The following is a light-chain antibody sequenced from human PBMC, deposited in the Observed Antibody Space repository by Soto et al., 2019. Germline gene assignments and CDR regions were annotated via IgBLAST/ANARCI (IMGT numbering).Light chain of an antibody. CDR3: QPYNNVPLT. CDR1: QGIGDT. J-gene: IGKJ4*01. V-gene: IGKV3-15*01. CDR2: DTS. Sequence: EVVMRQSPATLYVSPGEGATLSCRASQGIGDTLAWYQHKPGQTPRLLIYDTSTRATGVPTRFSGSRSGAEFTLTINSLQSEDFAVYYGQPYNNVPLTFGGGTKVEIK.